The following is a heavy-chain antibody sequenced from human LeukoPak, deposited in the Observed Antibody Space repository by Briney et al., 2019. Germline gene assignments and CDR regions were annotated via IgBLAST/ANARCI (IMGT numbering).Heavy chain of an antibody. CDR2: KYYSGSA. J-gene: IGHJ3*01. Sequence: SQTLSLTCNVSGVSVSDGRYYWTWIRQHPGKGLEWIGYKYYSGSAKYNPSLKSRLTISIDTSKNQFSLQLSSATAADTATYYCATPYCSGISCLDVFNVWGQGTRVTVSS. CDR1: GVSVSDGRYY. D-gene: IGHD2-2*01. V-gene: IGHV4-31*03. CDR3: ATPYCSGISCLDVFNV.